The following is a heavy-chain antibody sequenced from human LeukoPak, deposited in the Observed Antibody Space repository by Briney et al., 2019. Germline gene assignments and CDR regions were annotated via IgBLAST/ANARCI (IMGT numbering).Heavy chain of an antibody. Sequence: ASVKVSCKVSGYTLTELSMHWVRQAPGKGLEWMGGFDPEDGETIYAQKFLGRVTMTEDTSTDTAYMDLKSLRSEDTAVYYCATLSTTVVSPGVYWGQGTLVTVSS. V-gene: IGHV1-24*01. CDR3: ATLSTTVVSPGVY. D-gene: IGHD4-23*01. CDR1: GYTLTELS. J-gene: IGHJ4*02. CDR2: FDPEDGET.